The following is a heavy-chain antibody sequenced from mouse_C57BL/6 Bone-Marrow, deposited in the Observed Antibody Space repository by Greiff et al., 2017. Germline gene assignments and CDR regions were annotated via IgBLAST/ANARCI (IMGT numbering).Heavy chain of an antibody. Sequence: QVQLKQSGAELVRPGTSVKMSCKASGYTFTNYWIGWAKQRPGHGLEWIGDIYPGGGYTNYNEKFKGKATLTADKSSSTAYMQFSSLTSEDSAIYYCASAYGYDGPWFAYWGQGTLVTVSA. J-gene: IGHJ3*01. CDR1: GYTFTNYW. CDR2: IYPGGGYT. CDR3: ASAYGYDGPWFAY. V-gene: IGHV1-63*01. D-gene: IGHD2-2*01.